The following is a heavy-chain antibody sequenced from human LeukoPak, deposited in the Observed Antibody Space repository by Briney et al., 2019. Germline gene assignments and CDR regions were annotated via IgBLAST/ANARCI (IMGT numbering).Heavy chain of an antibody. D-gene: IGHD3-3*01. J-gene: IGHJ4*02. Sequence: PGGSLRLSCAASGFTFSSYAMSWVRQAPGKGLEWVSAISGGGGSTFYAESVKGRFTISRDNSKNTLYLQMNSLRAEDTAVYYCVKDRQRGRFLEWLLYRYVLDYWGQGTLVTVSS. V-gene: IGHV3-23*01. CDR2: ISGGGGST. CDR3: VKDRQRGRFLEWLLYRYVLDY. CDR1: GFTFSSYA.